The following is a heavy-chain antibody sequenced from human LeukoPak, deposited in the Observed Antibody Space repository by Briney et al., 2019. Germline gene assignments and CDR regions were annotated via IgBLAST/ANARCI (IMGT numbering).Heavy chain of an antibody. CDR2: IYHTGIT. V-gene: IGHV4-34*01. Sequence: SETLSLTCAVYGGPFSGYYWSWIRQPPGKGLEWIGSIYHTGITQYNPSLKSRVTISLDTSKNQFSLKLSSVTAADTAVYYCARKEDYWGQGTLVTVSS. CDR3: ARKEDY. J-gene: IGHJ4*02. CDR1: GGPFSGYY.